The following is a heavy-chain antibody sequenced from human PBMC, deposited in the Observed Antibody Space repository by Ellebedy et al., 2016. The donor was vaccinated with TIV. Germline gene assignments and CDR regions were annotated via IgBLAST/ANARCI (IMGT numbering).Heavy chain of an antibody. CDR3: SKDIRATVTMVDY. Sequence: GGSLRLSXAASGFTFSSYSMNWVRQAPGKGLEWVSYISSSSSTIYYADSVKGRFTISRDNAKNSLYLQMNSLRPEDTAFYYCSKDIRATVTMVDYWGQGTLVTVSS. CDR1: GFTFSSYS. D-gene: IGHD4-17*01. J-gene: IGHJ4*02. V-gene: IGHV3-48*01. CDR2: ISSSSSTI.